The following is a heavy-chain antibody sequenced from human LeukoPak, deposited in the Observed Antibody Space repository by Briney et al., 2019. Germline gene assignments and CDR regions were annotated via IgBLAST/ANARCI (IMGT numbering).Heavy chain of an antibody. D-gene: IGHD4-17*01. CDR2: INHSGDT. V-gene: IGHV4-34*01. CDR1: GGSFSDSY. CDR3: ARFRYGDYIDY. Sequence: SETLSLTCAVYGGSFSDSYWTWIRQPPGKGLEWIGEINHSGDTNYNPSLGSRVTTSVDTSKNQFSLKPSSVTAADTAVYYCARFRYGDYIDYWGQGTLVTVSS. J-gene: IGHJ4*02.